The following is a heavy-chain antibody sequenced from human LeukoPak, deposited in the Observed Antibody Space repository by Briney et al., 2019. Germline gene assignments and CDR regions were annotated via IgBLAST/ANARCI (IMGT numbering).Heavy chain of an antibody. Sequence: SETLSLTCTVSGGSVNNYYWSWIRQPPGKGLDWIGYIYRGSTKYNPSLKSRVTISMDTSQNQISLKLISVTATDKDLYYCAGHAAISAAGTAPFDNWGQGTLVTVSS. CDR1: GGSVNNYY. V-gene: IGHV4-59*08. D-gene: IGHD6-13*01. CDR3: AGHAAISAAGTAPFDN. CDR2: IYRGST. J-gene: IGHJ4*02.